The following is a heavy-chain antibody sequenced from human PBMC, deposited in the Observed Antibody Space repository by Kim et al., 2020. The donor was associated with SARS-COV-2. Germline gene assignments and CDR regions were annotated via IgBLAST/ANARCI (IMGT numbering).Heavy chain of an antibody. CDR2: IKPDGTVT. CDR1: GFSLSTSW. V-gene: IGHV3-7*03. D-gene: IGHD1-1*01. CDR3: ARDRGWNQHVL. Sequence: GGSLRLSCAASGFSLSTSWMAWVRQAPGQRLEWVANIKPDGTVTYYADSVKGRFTISIDNTKNSLSLQMDSRRPEDAALYYCARDRGWNQHVLWGQGTLVTVSS. J-gene: IGHJ4*02.